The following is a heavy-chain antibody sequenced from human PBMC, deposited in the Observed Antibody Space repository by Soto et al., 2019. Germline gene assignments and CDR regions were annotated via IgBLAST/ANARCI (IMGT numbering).Heavy chain of an antibody. V-gene: IGHV1-69*01. CDR1: GGTFSSYA. D-gene: IGHD3-22*01. CDR2: IIPIFGTA. CDR3: ARGATYYYDSSGYAPFDY. Sequence: QVQLVQSGAEVKKPGSSVKVSCKASGGTFSSYALSWVRQAPGQGLEWMGGIIPIFGTANYAQKFQGRVTITADESTSTAYMELSSLRSEDTAVYYCARGATYYYDSSGYAPFDYWGQGTLVTVSS. J-gene: IGHJ4*02.